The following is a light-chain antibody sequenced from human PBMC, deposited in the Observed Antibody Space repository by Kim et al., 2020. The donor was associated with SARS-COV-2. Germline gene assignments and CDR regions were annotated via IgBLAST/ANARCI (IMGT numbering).Light chain of an antibody. Sequence: VALGQTVRITCQGDSLRSYYETWYQQTPGQAPILVIYGKNNRPSGIPDRFSGSSSGNTASLTITGTQAGDEADYYCNSRDSNDNVVFGGGTKLTVL. CDR1: SLRSYY. CDR3: NSRDSNDNVV. CDR2: GKN. V-gene: IGLV3-19*01. J-gene: IGLJ2*01.